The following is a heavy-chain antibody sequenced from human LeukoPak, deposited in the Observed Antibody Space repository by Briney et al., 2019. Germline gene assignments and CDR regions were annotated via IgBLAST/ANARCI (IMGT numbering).Heavy chain of an antibody. CDR1: GFTLSDYY. D-gene: IGHD3/OR15-3a*01. V-gene: IGHV3-11*01. CDR3: ARRRDFIDY. Sequence: GGSLRLSCAASGFTLSDYYMSWIRQAPGKGLEWVSFSSSSGTTIYYADSVKGRFAISRDNAKNSLYLQMNSLRAEDTAVYYCARRRDFIDYWGQGTLVTVSS. CDR2: SSSSGTTI. J-gene: IGHJ4*02.